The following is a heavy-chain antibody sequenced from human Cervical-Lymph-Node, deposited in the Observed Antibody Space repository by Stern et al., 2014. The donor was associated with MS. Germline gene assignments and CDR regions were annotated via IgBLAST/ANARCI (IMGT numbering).Heavy chain of an antibody. CDR3: AGGHTFDY. CDR2: SNPRDGSA. CDR1: GYTFSRYY. J-gene: IGHJ4*02. V-gene: IGHV1-46*01. Sequence: QVQLVESGAEVKKPGASVKVSCKASGYTFSRYYLHWVRQAPGQGLEWMGISNPRDGSASYAQKFQGRVTMTRDTSTSTVYMELSSLRSEDTAVYYCAGGHTFDYWGQGTLVTVSS.